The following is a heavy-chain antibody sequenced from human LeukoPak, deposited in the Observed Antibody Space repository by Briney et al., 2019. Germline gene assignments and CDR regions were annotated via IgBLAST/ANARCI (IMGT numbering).Heavy chain of an antibody. J-gene: IGHJ4*02. D-gene: IGHD3-10*01. CDR3: ASPGAPYYYGSGSYSFDY. CDR1: GASISNYY. Sequence: PSETLSLTCTVSGASISNYYWSWFRQPPGKGLEWSGYIYYSGTTNYNPSLKSRVTMSVDTSKNQFSLKLSSVTAADTAVYYCASPGAPYYYGSGSYSFDYWGQGTLVTVSS. CDR2: IYYSGTT. V-gene: IGHV4-59*12.